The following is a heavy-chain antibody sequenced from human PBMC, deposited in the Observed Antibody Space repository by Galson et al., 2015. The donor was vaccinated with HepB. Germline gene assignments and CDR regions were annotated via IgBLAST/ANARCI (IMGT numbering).Heavy chain of an antibody. CDR1: ELSISASGEG. CDR2: IYWDDTK. J-gene: IGHJ4*02. D-gene: IGHD4-23*01. CDR3: AKLGNSFFEY. V-gene: IGHV2-5*02. Sequence: PALVKPTQTLTLTCSLSELSISASGEGVGWIRQPPGKALEWLSLIYWDDTKRYRPSLENRLTITKDTSKNQVVLTMTNMDPVATGTYYCAKLGNSFFEYWGQGTPVTVSS.